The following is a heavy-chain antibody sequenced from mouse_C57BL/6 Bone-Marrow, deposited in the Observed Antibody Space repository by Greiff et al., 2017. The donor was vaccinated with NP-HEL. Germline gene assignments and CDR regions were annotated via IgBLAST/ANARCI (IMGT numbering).Heavy chain of an antibody. V-gene: IGHV1-82*01. D-gene: IGHD1-1*01. CDR2: IYPGDGDT. Sequence: VQLQESGPELVKPGASVKISCKASGYAFSSSWMNWVKQRPGKGLEWIGRIYPGDGDTNYNGKFKGKATLTADKSSSTAYMQLSSLTSEDSAVYFCARPNYYGSSVYFDDWGQGTTLTVSS. CDR1: GYAFSSSW. J-gene: IGHJ2*01. CDR3: ARPNYYGSSVYFDD.